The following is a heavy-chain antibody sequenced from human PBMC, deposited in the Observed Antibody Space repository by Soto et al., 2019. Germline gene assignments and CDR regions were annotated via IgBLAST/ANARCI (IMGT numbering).Heavy chain of an antibody. CDR2: LSWNTEK. J-gene: IGHJ6*01. CDR1: GFSLTTGGVG. Sequence: QITLKESGPTLVKPTQTLTLTCTFSGFSLTTGGVGVRWFRQPLGKALEWLADLSWNTEKNHSPSLRGRLIIANDPSRDQVFLTVTNVDPTETATYYCAPRLTGHGLAVGGQGTRVTASS. CDR3: APRLTGHGLAV. V-gene: IGHV2-5*01. D-gene: IGHD3-16*01.